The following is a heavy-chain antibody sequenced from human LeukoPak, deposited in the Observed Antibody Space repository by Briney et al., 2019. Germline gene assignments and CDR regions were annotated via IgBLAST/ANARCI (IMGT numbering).Heavy chain of an antibody. Sequence: PGGSLRLSCAASGFTLDDYAMHWVRQAPGKGLEWVSLISGDGGSTYYADSVKGRFTISRDNSKNSLYLQMNSLRTKDTALYYCAKEGIAVAGGAFDIWGQGTMVTVSS. CDR3: AKEGIAVAGGAFDI. J-gene: IGHJ3*02. V-gene: IGHV3-43*02. CDR1: GFTLDDYA. D-gene: IGHD6-19*01. CDR2: ISGDGGST.